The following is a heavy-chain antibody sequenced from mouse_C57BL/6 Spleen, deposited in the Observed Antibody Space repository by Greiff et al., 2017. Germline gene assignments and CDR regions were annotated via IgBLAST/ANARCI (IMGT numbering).Heavy chain of an antibody. CDR1: GFTFSDYG. CDR3: ASYGSFDY. D-gene: IGHD1-1*01. Sequence: DVKLVESGGGLVKPGGSLKLSCAASGFTFSDYGMHWVRQAPEKGLEWVAYISSGSSTIYYADTAKGRFTISRDNAKNTLFLQMTSLRSEDTAMYYCASYGSFDYWGQGTTLTVSS. CDR2: ISSGSSTI. V-gene: IGHV5-17*01. J-gene: IGHJ2*01.